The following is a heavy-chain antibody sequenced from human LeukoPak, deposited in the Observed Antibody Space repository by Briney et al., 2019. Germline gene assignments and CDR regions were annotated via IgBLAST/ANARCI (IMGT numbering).Heavy chain of an antibody. V-gene: IGHV3-48*01. CDR1: GFSFSSYT. CDR3: ARALVTQTA. J-gene: IGHJ4*02. CDR2: ISGTGSTK. D-gene: IGHD2-21*02. Sequence: GGSLRLSCAASGFSFSSYTMNWVRQAPGKGLEWISYISGTGSTKYYADSVKGRFTISRDNAQNSVYLQMDSLRAEDTAVYYCARALVTQTAWGQGTLVTVSS.